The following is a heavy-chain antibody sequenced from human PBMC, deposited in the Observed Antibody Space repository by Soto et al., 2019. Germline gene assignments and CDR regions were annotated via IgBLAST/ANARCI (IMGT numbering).Heavy chain of an antibody. V-gene: IGHV4-59*08. CDR3: ARAKAPLYSSSWYCFDP. Sequence: SETLSLTCTVSGGSFSPNYWSWFRQPPGKGLEWVGYIYYSGTTSYNPSLKSRVTISVDTSKNQFSLKLSSVTAADTAVYYCARAKAPLYSSSWYCFDPCGQGTLVTVSS. CDR1: GGSFSPNY. D-gene: IGHD6-13*01. CDR2: IYYSGTT. J-gene: IGHJ5*02.